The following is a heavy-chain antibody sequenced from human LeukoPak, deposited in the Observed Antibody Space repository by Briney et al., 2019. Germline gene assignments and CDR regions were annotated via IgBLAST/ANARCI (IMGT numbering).Heavy chain of an antibody. CDR2: INPSSGGT. Sequence: PGGSLRLSCAASGYTFTGYYLHWVRQAPGQGLEWMGRINPSSGGTNYAQKFQGRVTMTRDTTINTAYMDLSSLRSDDTAVYYCARGPSGSDYWGQGTLVTVSS. CDR1: GYTFTGYY. CDR3: ARGPSGSDY. J-gene: IGHJ4*02. D-gene: IGHD3-10*01. V-gene: IGHV1-2*06.